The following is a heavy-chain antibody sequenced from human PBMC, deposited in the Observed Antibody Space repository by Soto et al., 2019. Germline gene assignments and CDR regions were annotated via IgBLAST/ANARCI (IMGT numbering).Heavy chain of an antibody. J-gene: IGHJ4*02. D-gene: IGHD2-8*01. V-gene: IGHV4-59*08. Sequence: SETLALTCTVSGGSISTYYWNWIRQPPGKGLEWIGYIYYGGSANYNPSLKSRVTISVDTSKKQFSLKLSSVTAADTAVYYCARGGHCTNGVCSALDYWGQGTLVTVSS. CDR3: ARGGHCTNGVCSALDY. CDR2: IYYGGSA. CDR1: GGSISTYY.